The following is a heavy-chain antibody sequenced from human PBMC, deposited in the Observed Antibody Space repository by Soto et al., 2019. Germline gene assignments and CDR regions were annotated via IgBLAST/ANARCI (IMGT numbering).Heavy chain of an antibody. Sequence: SVKGSCKASGGTFSSDAISWVRQAPGQGLEWMGGSIPICGTGNYAQKFQGRGTVTAGESTSTAYMGLGSLRAGGTAVYYYGRSCLRIAARQYSYYGMDVWGQGTTVPVSS. CDR1: GGTFSSDA. V-gene: IGHV1-69*13. J-gene: IGHJ6*02. D-gene: IGHD6-6*01. CDR3: GRSCLRIAARQYSYYGMDV. CDR2: SIPICGTG.